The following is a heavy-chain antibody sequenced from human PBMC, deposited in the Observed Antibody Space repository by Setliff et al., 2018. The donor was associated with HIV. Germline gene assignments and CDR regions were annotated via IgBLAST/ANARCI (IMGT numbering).Heavy chain of an antibody. J-gene: IGHJ6*03. V-gene: IGHV1-8*01. Sequence: ASVKVSCKTSGHPFSNYDVIWVRRATGQGLEWMGWMNPNSGATGYAQKFKDRFIMTRDTSISTAYMELSSLTSEDTAVYYCASGKEVRGVVIRGGLDVWGKGTTVTVSS. CDR3: ASGKEVRGVVIRGGLDV. CDR2: MNPNSGAT. D-gene: IGHD3-10*01. CDR1: GHPFSNYD.